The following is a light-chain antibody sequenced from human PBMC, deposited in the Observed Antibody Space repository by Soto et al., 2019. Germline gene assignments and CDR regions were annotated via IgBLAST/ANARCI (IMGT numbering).Light chain of an antibody. CDR1: QGISSW. J-gene: IGKJ4*01. V-gene: IGKV1-12*01. CDR2: VAS. Sequence: DIQMTQSPSSVSASVGDRVTITCRASQGISSWLAWYQQKPGKAPKLLLYVASSLESGVPSRFSGSGSGTDFTLTISSLPPEDFANYFCQQGYSFPLTLGGGTKVDIK. CDR3: QQGYSFPLT.